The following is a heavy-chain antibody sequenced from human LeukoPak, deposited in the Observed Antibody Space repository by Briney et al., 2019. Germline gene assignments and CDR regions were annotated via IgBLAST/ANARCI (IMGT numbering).Heavy chain of an antibody. D-gene: IGHD5/OR15-5a*01. CDR2: IYNSGST. V-gene: IGHV4-59*08. CDR1: GGSMSSYY. J-gene: IGHJ3*02. CDR3: AVNSTKHAFDI. Sequence: PSETLSLTCIVSGGSMSSYYWSWIRQPPGKGLEWIGNIYNSGSTNYNPSLKRRVTMSEDTAKSHFSLKLSSVTAADTAVYYCAVNSTKHAFDIWGQGTMVTVSS.